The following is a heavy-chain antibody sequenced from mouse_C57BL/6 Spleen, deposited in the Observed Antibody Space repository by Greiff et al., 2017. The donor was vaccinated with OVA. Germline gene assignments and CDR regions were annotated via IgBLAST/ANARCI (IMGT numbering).Heavy chain of an antibody. CDR1: GYAFSSYW. Sequence: VQLQQSGAELVKPGASVKISCKASGYAFSSYWMNWVKQRPGKGLEWIGQIYPGDGDTNYNGKFKGKATRTADKSSSTAYMQLSSLTSEDSAVYFCARFDYSNYVFAYWGQGTLVTVSA. D-gene: IGHD2-5*01. CDR2: IYPGDGDT. J-gene: IGHJ3*01. V-gene: IGHV1-80*01. CDR3: ARFDYSNYVFAY.